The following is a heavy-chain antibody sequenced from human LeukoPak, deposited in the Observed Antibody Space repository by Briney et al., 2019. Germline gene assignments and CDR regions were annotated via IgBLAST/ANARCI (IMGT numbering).Heavy chain of an antibody. V-gene: IGHV4-59*01. CDR1: GGSISSYY. Sequence: SETLSLTXTVSGGSISSYYWSWIRQPPGKGLEWIGYIYYSGSTNYNPSLKSRVTISVDTSKNQFSLKLSSVTAADTAVYYCARAGCSGGSCYRGYYYYYMDVWGKGTTVAVSS. CDR3: ARAGCSGGSCYRGYYYYYMDV. D-gene: IGHD2-15*01. J-gene: IGHJ6*03. CDR2: IYYSGST.